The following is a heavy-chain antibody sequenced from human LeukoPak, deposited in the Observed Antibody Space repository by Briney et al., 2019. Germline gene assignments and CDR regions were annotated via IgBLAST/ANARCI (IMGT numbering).Heavy chain of an antibody. CDR1: GYTFTSHG. V-gene: IGHV1-18*01. D-gene: IGHD3-22*01. CDR3: ARHQRVGDSSGYYFY. CDR2: ISAYNGNT. J-gene: IGHJ4*02. Sequence: ASVKVSCKASGYTFTSHGISWVRQAPGQGLEWMGWISAYNGNTNYAQKLQGRVTMTTDTSTSTAYMELRSLRSDDTAVYYCARHQRVGDSSGYYFYWGQGTLVTVSS.